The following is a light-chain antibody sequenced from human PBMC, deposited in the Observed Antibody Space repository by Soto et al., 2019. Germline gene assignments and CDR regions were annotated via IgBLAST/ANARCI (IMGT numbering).Light chain of an antibody. V-gene: IGKV3-20*01. CDR1: QSISSY. CDR3: QQYGNSPIT. CDR2: GAS. J-gene: IGKJ5*01. Sequence: VLTQSPDTLSLPLGEKRTLSCKASQSISSYLAWYQQKPGQAPRLLIYGASSRATGIPDRFGGSGSGTDFSLAISRLEPEDFAVYYCQQYGNSPITFGQGTRLEIK.